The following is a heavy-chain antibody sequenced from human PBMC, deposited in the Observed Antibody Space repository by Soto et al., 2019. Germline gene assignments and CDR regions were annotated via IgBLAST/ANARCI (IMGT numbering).Heavy chain of an antibody. Sequence: QVHLVQSGAEVKKPGASVKVSCQGSGYAFTTYGITWVRQAPGQGLEWMGWISAHNGNTNYAQKLQGRVTVTRDTCTSTAYMELRGLRSADTAGYYCAGGRDGDYWGQGALVTVSS. J-gene: IGHJ4*02. CDR1: GYAFTTYG. V-gene: IGHV1-18*01. CDR2: ISAHNGNT. D-gene: IGHD6-6*01. CDR3: AGGRDGDY.